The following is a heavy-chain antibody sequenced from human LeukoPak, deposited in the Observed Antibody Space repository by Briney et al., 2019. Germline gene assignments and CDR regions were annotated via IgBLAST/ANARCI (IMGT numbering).Heavy chain of an antibody. CDR1: GGSFSGYY. J-gene: IGHJ4*02. Sequence: SETLSLTCAVYGGSFSGYYWSWIRQPPGKGLEWIGEINHSGSTNYNPSLKSRVTISVDTSKNQLSLKLSSVTAADTAVYYCARGYSSSWYWRYWGQGTLVTVSS. D-gene: IGHD6-13*01. V-gene: IGHV4-34*01. CDR2: INHSGST. CDR3: ARGYSSSWYWRY.